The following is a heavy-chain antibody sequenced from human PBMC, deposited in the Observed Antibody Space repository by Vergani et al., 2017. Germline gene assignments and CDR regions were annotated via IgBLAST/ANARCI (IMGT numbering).Heavy chain of an antibody. CDR1: GYTFTSYA. Sequence: QVQLVQSGSELKKPGASVKVSCKASGYTFTSYAMNWVRQAPGQGLEWMGWINTNTGNPTYAQGFTGRFFFSLDPSVSTSYLQISCLQAEDTAVYYCASDFVGLRGVYYYYYMDVWGKGTTVTVSS. D-gene: IGHD3-10*01. CDR2: INTNTGNP. J-gene: IGHJ6*03. V-gene: IGHV7-4-1*02. CDR3: ASDFVGLRGVYYYYYMDV.